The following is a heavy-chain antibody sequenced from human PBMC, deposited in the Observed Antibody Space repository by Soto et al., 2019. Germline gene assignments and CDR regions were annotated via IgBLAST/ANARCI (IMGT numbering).Heavy chain of an antibody. CDR1: GYTLTSYG. CDR3: ARDRQLVLSAFDI. CDR2: ISAYNGNT. J-gene: IGHJ3*02. V-gene: IGHV1-18*01. D-gene: IGHD6-13*01. Sequence: GTSVKVSCKASGYTLTSYGISWVRQAPGQGLEWMGWISAYNGNTNYAQKLQGRVTMTTDTSTSTAYMELRSLRSDDTAVYYCARDRQLVLSAFDIWGQGTMVTVSS.